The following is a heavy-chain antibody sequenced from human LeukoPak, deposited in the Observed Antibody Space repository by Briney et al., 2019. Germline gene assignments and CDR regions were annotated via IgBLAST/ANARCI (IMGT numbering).Heavy chain of an antibody. Sequence: ASVKVSCKASGYTFTGYYMHWVRQAPGQGLEWMGWINPNSGGTNYAQKFQGRVTMTRDTSISTAHMELSRLRSDDTAVYYCARVRGVGASIDYWGQGTLVTVSS. V-gene: IGHV1-2*02. J-gene: IGHJ4*02. CDR3: ARVRGVGASIDY. CDR2: INPNSGGT. D-gene: IGHD1-26*01. CDR1: GYTFTGYY.